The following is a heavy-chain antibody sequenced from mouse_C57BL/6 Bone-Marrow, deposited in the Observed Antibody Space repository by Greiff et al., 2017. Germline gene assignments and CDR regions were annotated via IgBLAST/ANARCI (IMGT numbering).Heavy chain of an antibody. J-gene: IGHJ3*01. CDR2: ISDGGSYT. V-gene: IGHV5-4*01. Sequence: EVQRVESGGGLVKPGGSLKLSCAASGFTFSSYAMSWVRQTPEKRLEWVATISDGGSYTYYPDNVKGRFTISRDNAKNNLYLQMSHLKSEDTAMYYCARGEAWFAYWGQGPLVTVSA. CDR1: GFTFSSYA. CDR3: ARGEAWFAY.